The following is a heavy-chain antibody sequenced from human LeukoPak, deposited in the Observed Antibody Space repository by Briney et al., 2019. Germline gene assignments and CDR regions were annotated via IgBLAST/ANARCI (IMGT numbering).Heavy chain of an antibody. D-gene: IGHD2-2*01. CDR1: RFTFSNYW. Sequence: PGGPLRLSCAASRFTFSNYWMTWVRQAPGKGLEWVSAISGSGGSTFYADSVKGRFTISRDNSKNTLFLQMNGLRAEDTAVYYCAKDRSCSGSSCNVGSWGQGTMVTVSS. CDR2: ISGSGGST. CDR3: AKDRSCSGSSCNVGS. J-gene: IGHJ3*01. V-gene: IGHV3-23*01.